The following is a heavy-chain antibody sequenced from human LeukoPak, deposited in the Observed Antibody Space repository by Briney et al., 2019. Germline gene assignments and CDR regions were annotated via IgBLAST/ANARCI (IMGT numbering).Heavy chain of an antibody. CDR1: GYTLTELS. Sequence: ASVKVSCKVSGYTLTELSMHWVRQAPGKGLEWMGGFDPEDGETIYAQKFQGRVTMTEDTSTDTAYMELSSLRSEDTAVYYCATVLSVDWLFALDYWGQGTLVTVSS. J-gene: IGHJ4*02. CDR2: FDPEDGET. CDR3: ATVLSVDWLFALDY. V-gene: IGHV1-24*01. D-gene: IGHD3-9*01.